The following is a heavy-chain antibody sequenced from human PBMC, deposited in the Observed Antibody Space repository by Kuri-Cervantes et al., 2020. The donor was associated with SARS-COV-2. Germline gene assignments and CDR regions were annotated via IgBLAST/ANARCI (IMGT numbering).Heavy chain of an antibody. D-gene: IGHD5-24*01. CDR1: GYSISSGHY. CDR2: IYHSGST. CDR3: ARDKFEMATIPDAFDI. Sequence: SETLSLTCAVSGYSISSGHYWGWIRQPPGKGLEWIGSIYHSGSTYYNPSLKSRVTISVDTSKNQFSLKLSSVTAADTAVYYCARDKFEMATIPDAFDIWGQGTMVTVSS. V-gene: IGHV4-38-2*02. J-gene: IGHJ3*02.